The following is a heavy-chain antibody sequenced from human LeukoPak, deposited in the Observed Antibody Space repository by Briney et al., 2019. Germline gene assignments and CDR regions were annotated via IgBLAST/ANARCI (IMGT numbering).Heavy chain of an antibody. CDR3: ARHIQLWSPFDP. J-gene: IGHJ5*02. CDR1: GGSISSYY. Sequence: SETLSLTCTVSGGSISSYYWSWIRQPPGKGLEWIGYIYYSGSTNYNPSLKSRVTISVDTSKNQFSLKLSSVTAADTAVYYCARHIQLWSPFDPWGQGTLVTVSS. D-gene: IGHD5-18*01. CDR2: IYYSGST. V-gene: IGHV4-59*08.